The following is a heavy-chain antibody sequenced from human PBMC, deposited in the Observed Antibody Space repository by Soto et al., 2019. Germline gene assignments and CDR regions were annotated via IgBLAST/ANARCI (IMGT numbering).Heavy chain of an antibody. J-gene: IGHJ6*02. Sequence: SETLSLTCTVSGGSVSSGSYYWSWIRQPPGKGLEWIGYIYYSGSTNYNPSLKSRVTISVDTSKNQFSLKLSSVTAADTAVYYCARDDSSDSSYYYYGMDVWGQGTTVTVSS. CDR1: GGSVSSGSYY. CDR3: ARDDSSDSSYYYYGMDV. CDR2: IYYSGST. V-gene: IGHV4-61*01. D-gene: IGHD6-19*01.